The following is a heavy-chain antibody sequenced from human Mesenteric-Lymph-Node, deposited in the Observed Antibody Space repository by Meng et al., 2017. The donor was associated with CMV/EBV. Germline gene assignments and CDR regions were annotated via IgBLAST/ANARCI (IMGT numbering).Heavy chain of an antibody. J-gene: IGHJ4*02. CDR2: VDPEDGET. V-gene: IGHV1-69-2*01. D-gene: IGHD4-17*01. CDR1: TDYY. CDR3: ATWAVYGDYVLRGGRHDFDY. Sequence: TDYYMHWVQQAPGKGLEWMGLVDPEDGETIYAEKFQGRVTITADTSTDTAYMELSSLRSEDTAVYYCATWAVYGDYVLRGGRHDFDYWGQGTLVTVSS.